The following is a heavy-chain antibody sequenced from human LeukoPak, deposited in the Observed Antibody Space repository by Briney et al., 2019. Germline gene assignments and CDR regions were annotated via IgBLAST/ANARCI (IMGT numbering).Heavy chain of an antibody. CDR2: ISSSSSTI. J-gene: IGHJ4*02. D-gene: IGHD5-12*01. V-gene: IGHV3-48*01. Sequence: PGGSLRLSCAASGFTFSSYSMNWVRQAPGKGLEWVSYISSSSSTIYYADSVKGRFTISRDTAKNSLYLQMNSLRAEDTAVYYCARDEGYSGYDFDYWGQGTLVTVSS. CDR3: ARDEGYSGYDFDY. CDR1: GFTFSSYS.